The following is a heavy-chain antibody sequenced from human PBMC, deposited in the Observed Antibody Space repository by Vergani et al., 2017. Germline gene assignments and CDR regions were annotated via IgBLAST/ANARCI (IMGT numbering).Heavy chain of an antibody. CDR3: ARTHAYYYGSGRRFDP. J-gene: IGHJ5*02. CDR2: INHSGST. D-gene: IGHD3-10*01. Sequence: QVQLQQWGAGLLKPSETLSLTCAVYGGSFSGYYWSWIRQPPGKGLEWSGEINHSGSTNYNPSLKSRVTISVDTSKNQFSLKLSSVTAAGTAVYYCARTHAYYYGSGRRFDPWGQGTLVTVSS. CDR1: GGSFSGYY. V-gene: IGHV4-34*01.